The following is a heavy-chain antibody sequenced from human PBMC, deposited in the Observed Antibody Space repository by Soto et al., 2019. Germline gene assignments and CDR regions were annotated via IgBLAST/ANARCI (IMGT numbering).Heavy chain of an antibody. Sequence: EVQLLESGGDLAQPGGSLRLSCAASGFTFSTYAMSWVRQAPGKGLEWVSSISTSGGDTNYADSVQGRFTISRDNSKNTLFLQMNSLRAEDEALYFCAISIAWWRHWGQGTMVTVSS. V-gene: IGHV3-23*01. J-gene: IGHJ4*02. CDR2: ISTSGGDT. D-gene: IGHD2-8*02. CDR3: AISIAWWRH. CDR1: GFTFSTYA.